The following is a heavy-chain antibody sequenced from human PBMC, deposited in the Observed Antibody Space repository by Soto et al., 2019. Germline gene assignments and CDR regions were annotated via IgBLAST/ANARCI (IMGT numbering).Heavy chain of an antibody. CDR2: IIPIFGTA. J-gene: IGHJ6*02. V-gene: IGHV1-69*13. D-gene: IGHD3-3*01. CDR1: GGTLSSYA. Sequence: SVKVSCKASGGTLSSYAISWVRQAPGQGLEWMGGIIPIFGTANYAQKFQGRVTITADESTSTAYMELSSLRSEDTAVYYCADNPYYDFWSGSHAGYYGMDVWGQGTTVTVSS. CDR3: ADNPYYDFWSGSHAGYYGMDV.